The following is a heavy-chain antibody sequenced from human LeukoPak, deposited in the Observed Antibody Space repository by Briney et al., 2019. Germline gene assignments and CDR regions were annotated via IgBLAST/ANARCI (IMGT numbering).Heavy chain of an antibody. V-gene: IGHV3-21*04. CDR2: ITSTSRYI. CDR1: GFTFGPYT. Sequence: GGSLRLSCAASGFTFGPYTMNWVRQAPGKGLEWVSSITSTSRYIYYADSLKGRFTVSRDNAKSSLYLQMNSLRAEDTAVYYCAKTFRSTSMDVWGKGTTVTVSS. D-gene: IGHD2-2*01. J-gene: IGHJ6*03. CDR3: AKTFRSTSMDV.